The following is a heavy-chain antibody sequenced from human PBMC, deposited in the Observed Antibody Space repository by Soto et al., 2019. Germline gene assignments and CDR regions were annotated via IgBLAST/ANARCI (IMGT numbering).Heavy chain of an antibody. J-gene: IGHJ4*02. Sequence: TSETLSLTCTVSGGSISSGGYYWSWIRQHPGKGLEWIGYIYYSGSTYYNPSLKSRVTISVDTSKNQFSLKLSSVTAADTAVYYCARGPLEWLFDPYFDYWGQGTLVTVSS. CDR3: ARGPLEWLFDPYFDY. CDR2: IYYSGST. CDR1: GGSISSGGYY. V-gene: IGHV4-31*03. D-gene: IGHD3-3*01.